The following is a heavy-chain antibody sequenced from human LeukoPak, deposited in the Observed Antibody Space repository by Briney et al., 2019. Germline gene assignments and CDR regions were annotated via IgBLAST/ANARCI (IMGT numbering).Heavy chain of an antibody. V-gene: IGHV4-59*05. CDR2: IYYSGST. J-gene: IGHJ4*02. Sequence: SETLSLTCTVSGGSISSYYWSWIRQPPGKGLEWIGSIYYSGSTYYNPSLKSRVTISVDTSKNQFSLKLSSVTAADTAVYYCARQEGSSSYAFDYWGQGTLVTVSS. CDR1: GGSISSYY. D-gene: IGHD6-13*01. CDR3: ARQEGSSSYAFDY.